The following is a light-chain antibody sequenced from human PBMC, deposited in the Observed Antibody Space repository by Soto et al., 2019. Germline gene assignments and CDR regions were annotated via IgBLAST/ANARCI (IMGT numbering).Light chain of an antibody. Sequence: QSALTQPASVSGSPGQSITISCIGTSSDVGGYNYVSWYQQHPGKVPKLIIFEVNNRPSGVSDRFSGSKSGDTASLTISGLQAEDEADYYCSSYTSSGTQVFGGGTKVTVL. CDR3: SSYTSSGTQV. CDR1: SSDVGGYNY. CDR2: EVN. J-gene: IGLJ3*02. V-gene: IGLV2-14*01.